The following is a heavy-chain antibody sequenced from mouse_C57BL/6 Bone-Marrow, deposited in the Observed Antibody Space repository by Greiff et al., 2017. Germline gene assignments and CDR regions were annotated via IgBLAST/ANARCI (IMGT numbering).Heavy chain of an antibody. J-gene: IGHJ1*03. D-gene: IGHD2-2*01. Sequence: ESGPGMVKPSQSLSLTCTVTGYSITSGYDWHWIRHFPGNKLEWMGYISYSGSTNYNPSLKSRISITHDTSKNHFFLKLNSVTTEDTATYYCAREGGLRRVWYFDVWGTGTTVTVSS. CDR2: ISYSGST. CDR3: AREGGLRRVWYFDV. CDR1: GYSITSGYD. V-gene: IGHV3-1*01.